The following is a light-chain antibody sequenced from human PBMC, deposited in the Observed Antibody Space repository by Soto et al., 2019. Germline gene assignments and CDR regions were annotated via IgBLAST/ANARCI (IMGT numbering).Light chain of an antibody. CDR1: QSVSSTY. V-gene: IGKV3-20*01. CDR3: QLYDTSPPGYT. CDR2: GAS. Sequence: EIVLTQSPGTLSLSPGERATLSCRASQSVSSTYLAWYQQKPGQAPRLLIYGASTRATGIEDSFSGSGAGTGFTLSISRLEAEDFAVYHCQLYDTSPPGYTFAQGTKLEI. J-gene: IGKJ2*01.